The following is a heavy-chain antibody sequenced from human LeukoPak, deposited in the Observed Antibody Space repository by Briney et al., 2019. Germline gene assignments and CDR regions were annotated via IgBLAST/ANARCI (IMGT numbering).Heavy chain of an antibody. Sequence: PSETLSLTCTVSGGSVSSGSYYWNWIRQPPGKGLEWIGCIYYSGSTNYNPSLKSRVTISVDKSKNQFSLKLSSVTAADTAVYYCAREFHYDSSGYYFSWGQGTLVTVSS. J-gene: IGHJ5*02. CDR2: IYYSGST. D-gene: IGHD3-22*01. CDR1: GGSVSSGSYY. CDR3: AREFHYDSSGYYFS. V-gene: IGHV4-61*01.